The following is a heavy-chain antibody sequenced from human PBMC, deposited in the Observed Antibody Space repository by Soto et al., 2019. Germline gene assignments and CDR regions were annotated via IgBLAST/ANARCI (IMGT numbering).Heavy chain of an antibody. J-gene: IGHJ6*02. CDR2: MNPNSGNT. CDR1: GYTFTSYD. Sequence: GASVKFSCKASGYTFTSYDINWVRQATGQGLEWMGWMNPNSGNTGYAQKFQGRVTMTRNTSISTAYMELSSLRSEDTAVYYCARGRPRIYCSSTSCYPGYYYGMDVWGQGTTVTVSS. V-gene: IGHV1-8*01. D-gene: IGHD2-2*01. CDR3: ARGRPRIYCSSTSCYPGYYYGMDV.